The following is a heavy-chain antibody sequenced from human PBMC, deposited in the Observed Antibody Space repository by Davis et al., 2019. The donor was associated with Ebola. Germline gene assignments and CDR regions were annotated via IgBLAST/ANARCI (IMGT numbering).Heavy chain of an antibody. CDR2: IYPGDSDT. V-gene: IGHV5-51*01. J-gene: IGHJ5*02. CDR1: GYTFTYYW. CDR3: ARGLCSSTSCHWTPPNWFDP. D-gene: IGHD2-2*01. Sequence: GESLKISCKGSGYTFTYYWIGWVRQTPGKGLEWMRIIYPGDSDTRYSTSFQGQVTISADKSISTAYLQWSSLKASDTAMYYCARGLCSSTSCHWTPPNWFDPWGQGTLVTVSS.